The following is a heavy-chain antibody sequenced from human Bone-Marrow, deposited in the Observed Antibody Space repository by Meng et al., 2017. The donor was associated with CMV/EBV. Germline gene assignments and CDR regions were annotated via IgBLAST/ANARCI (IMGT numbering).Heavy chain of an antibody. Sequence: ASVKVSCKASGYTFIGYYMHWMRQATGQGLEWMGWMNPNSGNTGYAQKFQGRVTITRNTSISTAYMELSSLRSEDTAVYYCARGWVVVAATWSYYYYYGMDVCGQGTTVTASS. CDR2: MNPNSGNT. J-gene: IGHJ6*02. V-gene: IGHV1-8*03. CDR1: GYTFIGYY. CDR3: ARGWVVVAATWSYYYYYGMDV. D-gene: IGHD2-15*01.